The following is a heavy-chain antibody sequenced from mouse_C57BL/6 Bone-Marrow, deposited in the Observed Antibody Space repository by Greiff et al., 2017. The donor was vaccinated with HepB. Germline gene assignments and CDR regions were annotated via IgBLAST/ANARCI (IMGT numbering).Heavy chain of an antibody. CDR1: GFTFTTYA. V-gene: IGHV10-3*01. CDR3: VRDWGDGYFWYFEV. Sequence: EVQLVESGGGLVQPKGSLKLSCAASGFTFTTYALHWVRQAPGKGLEWVARIRSKSSNYATYYADSVKDRFTISRDNSQSMLYLQMNNLRTEDPAVYDCVRDWGDGYFWYFEVWGTGTTVTVSS. D-gene: IGHD2-3*01. J-gene: IGHJ1*03. CDR2: IRSKSSNYAT.